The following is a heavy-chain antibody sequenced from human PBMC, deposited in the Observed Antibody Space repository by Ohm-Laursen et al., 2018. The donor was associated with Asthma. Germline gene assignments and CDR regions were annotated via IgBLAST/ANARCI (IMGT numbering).Heavy chain of an antibody. CDR2: IYNGGST. V-gene: IGHV3-53*01. CDR1: GFTVSSNY. CDR3: VRAHSGSYSYAFDI. Sequence: SLRLSCTASGFTVSSNYMSWGRQAPGKGLEWVPVIYNGGSTYHADSVRGRFTISRDNSKNTLYLQMNSLRGEDTAVYYCVRAHSGSYSYAFDIWGQGTVVTVSS. D-gene: IGHD1-26*01. J-gene: IGHJ3*02.